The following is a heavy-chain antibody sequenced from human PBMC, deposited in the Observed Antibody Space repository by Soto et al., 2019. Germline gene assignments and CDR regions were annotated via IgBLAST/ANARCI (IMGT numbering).Heavy chain of an antibody. D-gene: IGHD5-18*01. Sequence: SETLSLTCTVSGGSISSYYWSWIRQPPGKGLEWIGYIYYSGSTNYNPSLKSRVTTSVDTSKNQFSLKLSSVTAADTAVYYCASGLYSYGFPSLDYWGQGTLVTVSS. J-gene: IGHJ4*02. CDR2: IYYSGST. V-gene: IGHV4-59*01. CDR3: ASGLYSYGFPSLDY. CDR1: GGSISSYY.